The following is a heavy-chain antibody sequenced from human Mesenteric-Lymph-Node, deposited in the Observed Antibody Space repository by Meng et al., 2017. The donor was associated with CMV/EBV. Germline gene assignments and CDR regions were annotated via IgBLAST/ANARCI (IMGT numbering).Heavy chain of an antibody. D-gene: IGHD6-13*01. V-gene: IGHV6-1*01. CDR1: GDSVSSNSAA. CDR3: ARTPGIAAAGTVDY. Sequence: SCAISGDSVSSNSAAWNWIRQSPSRGLEWLGRTYYRSKWYNDYAVSVKSRITINPDTSKNQFSLQLNSVTPEDTAVYYCARTPGIAAAGTVDYWGQGTLVTVSS. CDR2: TYYRSKWYN. J-gene: IGHJ4*02.